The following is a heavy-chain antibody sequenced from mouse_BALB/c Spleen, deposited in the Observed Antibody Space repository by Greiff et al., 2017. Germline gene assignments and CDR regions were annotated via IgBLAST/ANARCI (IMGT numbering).Heavy chain of an antibody. CDR3: TRDGYDGYAMDY. V-gene: IGHV1S81*02. J-gene: IGHJ4*01. CDR2: INPSNGGT. D-gene: IGHD2-2*01. CDR1: GYTFTSYY. Sequence: VQLQQSGAELVKPGASVKLSCKASGYTFTSYYMYWVKQRPGQGLEWIGEINPSNGGTNFNEKFKSKATLTVDKSSSTAYMQLSSLTSEDSAVYYCTRDGYDGYAMDYWGQGTSVTVSS.